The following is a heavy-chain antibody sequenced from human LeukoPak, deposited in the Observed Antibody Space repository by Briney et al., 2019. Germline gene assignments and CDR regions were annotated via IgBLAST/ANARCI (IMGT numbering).Heavy chain of an antibody. CDR2: IKQDGSDK. Sequence: GGSLRLSCAASGCTFSSYWMSWVRQAPGKGLEWVANIKQDGSDKYYVSSVKGRFTISRDNAKNSLYLQMNSLRAEDTAMYYCATNRYFDYWGQGTLVTVSS. J-gene: IGHJ4*02. CDR3: ATNRYFDY. CDR1: GCTFSSYW. V-gene: IGHV3-7*01. D-gene: IGHD2-8*01.